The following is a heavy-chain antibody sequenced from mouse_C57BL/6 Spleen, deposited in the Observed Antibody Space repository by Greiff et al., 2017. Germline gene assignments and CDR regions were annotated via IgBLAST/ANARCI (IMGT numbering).Heavy chain of an antibody. CDR1: DYAFTGYW. D-gene: IGHD2-1*01. CDR2: ILPGSGST. J-gene: IGHJ4*01. CDR3: ARDYGSGYYAMYY. Sequence: HVQLQQSGAELMKPGASVKLSCEATDYAFTGYWIEWVKQRPGHGLEWIGEILPGSGSTNYNEKFKGKVTFAADTSSNTVYMQLRSLTTEDSAIYYCARDYGSGYYAMYYWGQGTSVTVS. V-gene: IGHV1-9*01.